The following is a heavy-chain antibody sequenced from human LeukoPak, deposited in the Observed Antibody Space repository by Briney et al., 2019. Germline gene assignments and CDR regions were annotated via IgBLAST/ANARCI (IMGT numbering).Heavy chain of an antibody. Sequence: ASVKVSCKSSGYTFTGYYMRWVRQAPGQGLEWMGWINPNSGGTNYAQKFQGRVTMTRDTSISTAYMELSRLRSDDTAVYYCAIQQLVLDEYFQHWGQGTLVTVSS. CDR1: GYTFTGYY. D-gene: IGHD6-13*01. J-gene: IGHJ1*01. CDR3: AIQQLVLDEYFQH. CDR2: INPNSGGT. V-gene: IGHV1-2*02.